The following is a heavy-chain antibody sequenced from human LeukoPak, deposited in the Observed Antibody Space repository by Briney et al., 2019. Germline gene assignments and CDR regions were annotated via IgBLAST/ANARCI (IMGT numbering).Heavy chain of an antibody. CDR1: GFIINDYY. D-gene: IGHD3-10*01. CDR3: ARAPQITMVRGVIITAFDY. Sequence: PGGSLRLSCAASGFIINDYYMTWIRQTPEKGLEWISDISDTGLTTYYADSVKGRFTISRDNAKNSLYLQMNSLRAEDTAVYYCARAPQITMVRGVIITAFDYWGQGTLVTVSS. V-gene: IGHV3-11*04. J-gene: IGHJ4*02. CDR2: ISDTGLTT.